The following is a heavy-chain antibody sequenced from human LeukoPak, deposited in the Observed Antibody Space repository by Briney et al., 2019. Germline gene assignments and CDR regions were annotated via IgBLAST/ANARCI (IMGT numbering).Heavy chain of an antibody. CDR2: VKTRSYGETT. CDR3: AKGSLAGYCTSTTCHTTFYVDF. D-gene: IGHD2-8*01. V-gene: IGHV3-49*04. J-gene: IGHJ4*02. CDR1: GFAFGDYA. Sequence: PGGSLRLSCSASGFAFGDYAVTWVRQAPGKGLQWVGLVKTRSYGETTEYAASAKGRFTISRDDSKSIAYLQMDSLKTEDTARNFCAKGSLAGYCTSTTCHTTFYVDFWGQGTVVAVSS.